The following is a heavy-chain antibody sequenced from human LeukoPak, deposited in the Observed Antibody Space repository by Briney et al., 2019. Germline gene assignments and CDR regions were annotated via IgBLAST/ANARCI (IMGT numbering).Heavy chain of an antibody. V-gene: IGHV3-23*01. D-gene: IGHD5-12*01. CDR1: GFTFSSYA. CDR2: ISGSGGST. Sequence: GGSLRLSCAASGFTFSSYAMSWVRQAPGKGLEWVSAISGSGGSTYYADSVKGRFTISRDNAKNSLYLQMNSLRAEDTAVYYCARAPRGSLRYAFDIWGQGTMVTVSS. CDR3: ARAPRGSLRYAFDI. J-gene: IGHJ3*02.